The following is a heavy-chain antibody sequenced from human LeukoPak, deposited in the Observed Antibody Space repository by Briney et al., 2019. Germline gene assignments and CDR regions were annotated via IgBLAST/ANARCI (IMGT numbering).Heavy chain of an antibody. Sequence: PGGSLRLSCAASGFTFSNYWMHWVRQAPRKGLVWVSRINSDGSSTSYADSVKGRFTISRDNAKNTLYLQMNSLRAEDTAVYYCARDLDTVTTYDYWGQGTLVTVSS. CDR1: GFTFSNYW. D-gene: IGHD4-17*01. CDR3: ARDLDTVTTYDY. V-gene: IGHV3-74*01. CDR2: INSDGSST. J-gene: IGHJ4*02.